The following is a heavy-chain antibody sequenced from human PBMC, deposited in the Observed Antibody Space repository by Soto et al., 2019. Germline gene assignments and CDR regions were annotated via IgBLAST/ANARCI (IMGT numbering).Heavy chain of an antibody. CDR1: GFTFSSYG. V-gene: IGHV3-30*03. D-gene: IGHD5-18*01. J-gene: IGHJ4*02. CDR3: ARDQPGYSYGYGLGY. Sequence: PGGSLRLSCAASGFTFSSYGMHWVRQAPGKGLEWVAVISYDGINKYYADSVKGRFTISRDNSKNTLYLQMNSLRAEDTAVYYCARDQPGYSYGYGLGYWGQGTLVTVSS. CDR2: ISYDGINK.